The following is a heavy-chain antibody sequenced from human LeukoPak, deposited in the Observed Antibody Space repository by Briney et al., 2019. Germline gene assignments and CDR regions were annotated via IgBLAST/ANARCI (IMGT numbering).Heavy chain of an antibody. CDR1: GFTFSSYW. J-gene: IGHJ4*02. CDR2: INSDGSST. D-gene: IGHD6-19*01. V-gene: IGHV3-74*01. CDR3: ASHPTSSGWYYFDY. Sequence: GGSLRLSCAASGFTFSSYWMHWVRQAPGKGLVLVSRINSDGSSTSYADSVKGRFTISRDNAKNTLYLQMNSLRAEDTAVYYCASHPTSSGWYYFDYWGQGTLVTVSS.